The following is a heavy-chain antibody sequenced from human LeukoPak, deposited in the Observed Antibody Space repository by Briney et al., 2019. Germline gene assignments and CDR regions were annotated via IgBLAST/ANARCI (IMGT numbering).Heavy chain of an antibody. CDR3: ARGEVQPTFDTNNYYYYGMDV. J-gene: IGHJ6*04. Sequence: SVKVSCKASGGTFSSYAISWVRQAPGQGLEWMGGIIPIFGTANYAQKFQGRVTITADESTSTAYMELSSLRSEDAAVYYCARGEVQPTFDTNNYYYYGMDVWGKGTTVTVSS. D-gene: IGHD1-26*01. CDR1: GGTFSSYA. CDR2: IIPIFGTA. V-gene: IGHV1-69*01.